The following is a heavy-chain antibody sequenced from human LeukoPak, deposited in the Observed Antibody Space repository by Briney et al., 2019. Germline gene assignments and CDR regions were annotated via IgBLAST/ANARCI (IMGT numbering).Heavy chain of an antibody. V-gene: IGHV3-74*01. J-gene: IGHJ3*02. CDR3: ARELPMDDNVWRSYRCGAFVI. D-gene: IGHD3-16*02. Sequence: GGSLRLSCAASGFTFSSYWMHWVRQAPGKGLVWVSRINSDGSSTSYADSVKGRFTISRDNAKNTLYLQMTSLRAEDTAVYYCARELPMDDNVWRSYRCGAFVIWGQGTIVTVSS. CDR1: GFTFSSYW. CDR2: INSDGSST.